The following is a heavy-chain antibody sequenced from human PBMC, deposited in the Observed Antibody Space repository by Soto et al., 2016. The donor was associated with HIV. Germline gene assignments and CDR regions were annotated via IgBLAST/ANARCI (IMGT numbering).Heavy chain of an antibody. D-gene: IGHD3-10*01. CDR2: INWNGGST. CDR3: ARVVAGGITDAYYFDY. Sequence: EVQLVESGGDLVKPGGSLRLSCAASGFTFSDYYMSWIRQAPGKGLEWVSGINWNGGSTGYADSVKGRFTISRDNAKNSLYLQMNSLRAEDTALYYCARVVAGGITDAYYFDYWGQGTLVTVSS. V-gene: IGHV3-20*04. CDR1: GFTFSDYY. J-gene: IGHJ4*02.